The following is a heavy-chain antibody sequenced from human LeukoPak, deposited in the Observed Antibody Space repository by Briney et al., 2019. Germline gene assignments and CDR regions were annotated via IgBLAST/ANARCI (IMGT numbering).Heavy chain of an antibody. V-gene: IGHV4-34*01. CDR2: INHSGST. D-gene: IGHD6-19*01. J-gene: IGHJ4*02. Sequence: SETLSLTCAVYGGSFSGYYWSWIRQPPGKGLEWIGEINHSGSTNYNPSLKSRVTISVDTSKNQFSLKLSSVTAADTAVYYCARERGSSGWLPDYWGQGTLVTVSS. CDR1: GGSFSGYY. CDR3: ARERGSSGWLPDY.